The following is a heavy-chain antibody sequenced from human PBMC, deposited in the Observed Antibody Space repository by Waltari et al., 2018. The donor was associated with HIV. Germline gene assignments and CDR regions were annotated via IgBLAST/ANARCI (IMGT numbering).Heavy chain of an antibody. J-gene: IGHJ6*02. CDR3: ARARKSGTVTPDYYGMDV. CDR2: IYYSGST. D-gene: IGHD4-4*01. CDR1: GGSISSSSYY. V-gene: IGHV4-39*07. Sequence: QLQLQESGPGLVKPSETLSLTCTVSGGSISSSSYYWGWVREPPGKGLEWIGSIYYSGSTYYNPSLKSRVTISVDTSKNQFSLKLSSVTAADTAVYYCARARKSGTVTPDYYGMDVWGQGTTVTVSS.